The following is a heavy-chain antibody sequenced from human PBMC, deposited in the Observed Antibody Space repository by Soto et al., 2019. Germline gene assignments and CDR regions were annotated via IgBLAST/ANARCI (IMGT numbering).Heavy chain of an antibody. CDR1: GGSISSGGYY. CDR3: ARFVDEWRNYYDSSGYQSGFDY. Sequence: QVQLQESGPGLVKPSQTLSLTCTVSGGSISSGGYYWSWIRQHPGKGLEWIGYIYYSGSTYYNPSLKSRVTISVDTSKNQFSLKLSSVTAADTAVYYCARFVDEWRNYYDSSGYQSGFDYWGQGTLVTVSS. V-gene: IGHV4-31*03. CDR2: IYYSGST. J-gene: IGHJ4*02. D-gene: IGHD3-22*01.